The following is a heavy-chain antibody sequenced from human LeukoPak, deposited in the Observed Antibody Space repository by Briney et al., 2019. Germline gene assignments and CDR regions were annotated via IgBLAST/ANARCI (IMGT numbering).Heavy chain of an antibody. J-gene: IGHJ4*02. CDR2: MNPNSGNT. CDR1: GYTFTSYD. CDR3: AKDLGDGDGYDY. V-gene: IGHV1-8*01. Sequence: ASVKVSCKASGYTFTSYDINWVRQATGQGLEWMGWMNPNSGNTGYAQKFQGRVTMTRNTSISTAYMELSSLRSEDTAVYYCAKDLGDGDGYDYWGQGTLVTVSS. D-gene: IGHD5-24*01.